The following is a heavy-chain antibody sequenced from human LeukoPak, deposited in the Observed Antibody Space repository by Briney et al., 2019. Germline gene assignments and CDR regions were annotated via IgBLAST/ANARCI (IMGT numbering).Heavy chain of an antibody. V-gene: IGHV3-23*01. D-gene: IGHD2-15*01. CDR3: AKGRRDCSGSSCYYYYHGMDV. CDR2: LSSGDTGT. Sequence: GGSLRLSCAASGFTFSSYAMSWVRQAPGRGLEWVSSLSSGDTGTHYADSVKGRFTISRDNSENTLFLQMNSLRAEDTAVYYCAKGRRDCSGSSCYYYYHGMDVWGQGTTVTVSS. CDR1: GFTFSSYA. J-gene: IGHJ6*02.